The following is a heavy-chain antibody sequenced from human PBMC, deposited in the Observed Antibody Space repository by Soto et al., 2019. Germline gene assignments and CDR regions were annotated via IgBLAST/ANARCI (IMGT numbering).Heavy chain of an antibody. J-gene: IGHJ5*02. CDR1: GGSISSGGYY. CDR2: IYYSGST. CDR3: ARAWAPRYSVDWFDP. Sequence: PSETLSLTCTVSGGSISSGGYYWSWIRQHPGKGLEWIGYIYYSGSTYYNPSLKSRVTISVDTSKNQFSLKLSSVTAADTAVYYCARAWAPRYSVDWFDPWGQGTLVTVSS. V-gene: IGHV4-31*03. D-gene: IGHD2-15*01.